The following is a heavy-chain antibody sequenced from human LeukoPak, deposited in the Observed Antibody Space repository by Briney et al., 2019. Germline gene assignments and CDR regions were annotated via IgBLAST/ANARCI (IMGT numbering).Heavy chain of an antibody. V-gene: IGHV3-7*01. CDR1: GLSLGNYW. D-gene: IGHD3-10*01. Sequence: GGSLRLSCVVSGLSLGNYWMDWVRQAPGKGLEWVANIRKDGGDIHYVDSVKGRFTISRDNAKNSVYLQMHRLRAEDTAVYYCARDAFGDFSYWGQGILVTVSS. CDR2: IRKDGGDI. J-gene: IGHJ4*02. CDR3: ARDAFGDFSY.